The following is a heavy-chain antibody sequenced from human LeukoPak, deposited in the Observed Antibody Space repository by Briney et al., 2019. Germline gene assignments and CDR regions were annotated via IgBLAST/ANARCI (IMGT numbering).Heavy chain of an antibody. CDR1: GYSFTSYW. J-gene: IGHJ3*02. CDR3: ASHPSIVGATDDAFDI. D-gene: IGHD1-26*01. V-gene: IGHV5-51*01. Sequence: GESLKISCKGSGYSFTSYWIGWVRQMPGKGLEWMGIIYPGDSDTRYSPSFQGQVTISADKSISTAYLQWSSLKASDTAMYYCASHPSIVGATDDAFDIWGQGTVVTVSS. CDR2: IYPGDSDT.